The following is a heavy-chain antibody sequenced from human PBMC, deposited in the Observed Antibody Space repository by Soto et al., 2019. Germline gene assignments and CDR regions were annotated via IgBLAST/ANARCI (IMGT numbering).Heavy chain of an antibody. D-gene: IGHD3-22*01. V-gene: IGHV3-23*01. J-gene: IGHJ4*01. CDR3: AKARCSGNFFYFPDY. CDR1: GFTFNSYT. Sequence: GGSLRLSCAASGFTFNSYTMAWVSRAPGKGLEWVSSISGSGGSPSYADSVQGRFTISRDNSRNTLSLQMNSLRAEDTATYYCAKARCSGNFFYFPDYWRDVRLVTVSS. CDR2: ISGSGGSP.